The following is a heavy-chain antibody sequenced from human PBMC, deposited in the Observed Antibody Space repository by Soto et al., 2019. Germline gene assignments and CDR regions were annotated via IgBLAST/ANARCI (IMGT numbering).Heavy chain of an antibody. D-gene: IGHD3-9*01. CDR2: IYSGGST. CDR3: ARDEENYDFLTCYPAIPPPMDV. J-gene: IGHJ6*02. CDR1: GFTVSSNY. Sequence: EVQLVESGGGLVQPGGSLRLSCAASGFTVSSNYMSWVRQAPGKGLEWVSVIYSGGSTYYADSVKGRFTISRDNSKNTLYLQMNSRRGEETAVYFCARDEENYDFLTCYPAIPPPMDVWGQGTTVTVSS. V-gene: IGHV3-66*01.